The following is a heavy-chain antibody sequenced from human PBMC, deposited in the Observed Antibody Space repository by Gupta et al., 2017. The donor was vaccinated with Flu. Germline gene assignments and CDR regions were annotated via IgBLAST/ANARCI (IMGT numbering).Heavy chain of an antibody. D-gene: IGHD3-22*01. V-gene: IGHV3-21*06. CDR1: FSDYS. J-gene: IGHJ4*02. CDR3: VRPMKSGYGSFDY. CDR2: ISTSSSYI. Sequence: FSDYSMNWVRQTPGTGLEWVSSISTSSSYIYYADSVKGRFTIARDNAKNSVSLQMNSLRAEDTGVYDCVRPMKSGYGSFDYWGQGTVVTVSS.